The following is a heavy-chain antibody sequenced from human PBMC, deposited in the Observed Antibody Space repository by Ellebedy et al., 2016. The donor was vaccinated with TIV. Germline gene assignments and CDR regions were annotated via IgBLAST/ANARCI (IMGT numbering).Heavy chain of an antibody. V-gene: IGHV3-23*01. Sequence: GGSLRLXXAASGLTFSTYAMSWVRQAPGEGLEWVSTISASGGSTYYADSVKGRFTISRDNSKNMLYLQMNSLRAEDTSLYYCAKGETKYCTTSACGAPWFDPWGQGTLVAVSS. J-gene: IGHJ5*02. CDR1: GLTFSTYA. D-gene: IGHD2-8*01. CDR3: AKGETKYCTTSACGAPWFDP. CDR2: ISASGGST.